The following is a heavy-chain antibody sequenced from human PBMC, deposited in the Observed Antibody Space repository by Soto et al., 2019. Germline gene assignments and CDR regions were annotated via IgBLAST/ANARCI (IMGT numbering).Heavy chain of an antibody. V-gene: IGHV5-10-1*01. CDR2: IDPSDSYT. D-gene: IGHD2-21*02. CDR3: ARAKMGDHHDY. J-gene: IGHJ4*02. Sequence: GESLKISCNGAGYDFFGYWIGWVRQMPGKGLEWMGRIDPSDSYTNYSPSFQGHVTISADKSISTAYLQWSSLKASDTAMYYCARAKMGDHHDYWGQGTLVTVTS. CDR1: GYDFFGYW.